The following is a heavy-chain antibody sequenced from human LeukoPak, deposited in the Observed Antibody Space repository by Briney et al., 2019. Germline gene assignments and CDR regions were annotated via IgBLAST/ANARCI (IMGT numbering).Heavy chain of an antibody. CDR3: ARDVYYYYGYYYDGMDV. J-gene: IGHJ6*02. Sequence: GGSLRLSWAASGFTFSSYAMHWVRQAPGKGLEWVAVISYDGSNKYYADSVKGRFTISRDNSKNTLYLQMNSLRAEDKAVYYCARDVYYYYGYYYDGMDVWGQGTTVTVSS. V-gene: IGHV3-30-3*01. CDR2: ISYDGSNK. D-gene: IGHD3-10*01. CDR1: GFTFSSYA.